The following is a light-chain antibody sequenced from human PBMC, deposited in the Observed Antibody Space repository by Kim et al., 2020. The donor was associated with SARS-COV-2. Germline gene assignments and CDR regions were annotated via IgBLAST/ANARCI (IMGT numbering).Light chain of an antibody. CDR1: SLRRYY. CDR2: GKN. V-gene: IGLV3-19*01. CDR3: NSRDSSGNHVV. Sequence: SSELTQDPAVSVALGQTVRITCQGDSLRRYYASWYQQKPGQAPVLVMYGKNNRPSGIPDRFSGSSSGNTASLTITGAQAEDEADYYCNSRDSSGNHVVFGGGTKVTVL. J-gene: IGLJ2*01.